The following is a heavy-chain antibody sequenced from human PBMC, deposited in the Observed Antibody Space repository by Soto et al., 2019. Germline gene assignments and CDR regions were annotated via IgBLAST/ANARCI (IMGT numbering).Heavy chain of an antibody. D-gene: IGHD3-10*01. V-gene: IGHV4-59*01. CDR2: IYYSGST. CDR1: GGSISSYY. CDR3: ARGGMDITMVRGVIISYYYYGMDV. J-gene: IGHJ6*02. Sequence: PSETLSLTCTVSGGSISSYYWSWIRQPPGKGLEWIGYIYYSGSTNYNPSLKSRVTISVDTSKNQFSLKLSSVTAADTAVYYCARGGMDITMVRGVIISYYYYGMDVWGQGTTVTV.